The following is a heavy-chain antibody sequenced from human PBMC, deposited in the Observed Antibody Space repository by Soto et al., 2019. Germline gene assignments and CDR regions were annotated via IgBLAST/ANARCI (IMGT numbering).Heavy chain of an antibody. CDR3: ASHDYAHYGMDV. CDR1: GGSISSGDYY. D-gene: IGHD3-16*01. CDR2: IYYSGST. Sequence: SETLSLTCTVSGGSISSGDYYWIWIRQPPGKGLEWIGYIYYSGSTYYNPSLKSRVSISVDTSKNQFSLKLSSVTAADTAVYYCASHDYAHYGMDVWGQGTTVTVSS. V-gene: IGHV4-30-4*01. J-gene: IGHJ6*02.